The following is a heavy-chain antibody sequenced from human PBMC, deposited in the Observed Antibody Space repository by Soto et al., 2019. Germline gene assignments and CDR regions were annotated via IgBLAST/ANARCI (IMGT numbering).Heavy chain of an antibody. D-gene: IGHD4-17*01. J-gene: IGHJ3*02. V-gene: IGHV3-23*01. Sequence: EVQLLESGGGLVQPGESLRLSCAASGFTFCNYAMSWVRQAPGKGPEWVAGIAANGGAAYLADSVKGRFTISRDNSKNTLYLQMNSLRPDDTALYYCGKDPNGDYVGAFDICGQGTMVTVSS. CDR3: GKDPNGDYVGAFDI. CDR2: IAANGGAA. CDR1: GFTFCNYA.